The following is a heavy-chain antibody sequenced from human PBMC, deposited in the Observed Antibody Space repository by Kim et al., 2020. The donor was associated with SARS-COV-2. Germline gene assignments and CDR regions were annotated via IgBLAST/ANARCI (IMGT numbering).Heavy chain of an antibody. Sequence: GGSLRLSCAASGFTFSSYWMHWVRQAPGKGLVWVSRINSDGSSTSYADSVKGRFTISRDNAKNTLYLQMNSLRAEDTAVYYCARDLRYSSSCSRCPPDAFDIWGQGTMVTVSS. V-gene: IGHV3-74*01. D-gene: IGHD6-13*01. J-gene: IGHJ3*02. CDR3: ARDLRYSSSCSRCPPDAFDI. CDR2: INSDGSST. CDR1: GFTFSSYW.